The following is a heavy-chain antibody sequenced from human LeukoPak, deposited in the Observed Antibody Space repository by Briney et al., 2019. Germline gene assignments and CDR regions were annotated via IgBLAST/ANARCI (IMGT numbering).Heavy chain of an antibody. Sequence: ASVKVSCKASGYTFTSYGISWVRQAPGQGLEWMGWISAYNGNTNYAQKLQGRVTMTTDTSTSTAYMELRSLRSDDTAVYYCARVEHYYGSGSCVDFDYWGQGTLVTVSS. J-gene: IGHJ4*02. D-gene: IGHD3-10*01. V-gene: IGHV1-18*01. CDR2: ISAYNGNT. CDR3: ARVEHYYGSGSCVDFDY. CDR1: GYTFTSYG.